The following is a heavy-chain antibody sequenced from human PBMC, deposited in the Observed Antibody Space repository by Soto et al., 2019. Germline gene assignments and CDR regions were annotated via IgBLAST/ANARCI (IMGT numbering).Heavy chain of an antibody. Sequence: QVQLQESGPGLVKPSGTLSLTCAVSSGSISSSKGWSWVRQPPGKGLEWIGEIYQSGSTNYNPSLKSRVTISVDESNNQFFLKLSSVNAADTAVYYCARAYGDHTIYKSSYYMDVWGKGTTVTVSS. D-gene: IGHD2-21*02. CDR3: ARAYGDHTIYKSSYYMDV. CDR1: SGSISSSKG. V-gene: IGHV4-4*02. J-gene: IGHJ6*03. CDR2: IYQSGST.